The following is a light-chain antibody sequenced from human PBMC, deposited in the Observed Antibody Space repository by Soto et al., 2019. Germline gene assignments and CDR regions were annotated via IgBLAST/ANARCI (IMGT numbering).Light chain of an antibody. CDR1: SSDVGGYNH. CDR3: SSYGGSNNVL. CDR2: DVT. Sequence: QSALTQPPSASGSPGQSVTISCTGTSSDVGGYNHVSWYQQHPGKAPKLMIYDVTKRPSGVPDRFSASQSGNTASLTVSGLQAEDEADYYCSSYGGSNNVLFGGGTKVTVL. V-gene: IGLV2-8*01. J-gene: IGLJ2*01.